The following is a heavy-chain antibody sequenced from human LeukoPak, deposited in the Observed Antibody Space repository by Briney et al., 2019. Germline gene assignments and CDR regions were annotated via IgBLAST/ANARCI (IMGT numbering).Heavy chain of an antibody. CDR1: GFTFSSYV. J-gene: IGHJ6*02. CDR3: ARGSGGRTIWVVVPAAQSSNYYYYGMDV. CDR2: ISYDGSNK. Sequence: GGSLSLSCAASGFTFSSYVMHWVRQAPGKGLEWVAVISYDGSNKYYADSVKGRFTIYRDNSKNTLYLQMNSLRAEDTAVYYCARGSGGRTIWVVVPAAQSSNYYYYGMDVWGQGTTVTVSS. V-gene: IGHV3-30-3*01. D-gene: IGHD2-2*01.